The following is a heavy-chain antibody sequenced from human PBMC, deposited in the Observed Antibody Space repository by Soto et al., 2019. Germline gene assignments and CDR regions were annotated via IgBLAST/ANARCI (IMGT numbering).Heavy chain of an antibody. CDR2: ISYDGSNK. CDR1: GFTVGSCG. CDR3: AKSTIQTYSSSWYSYYYYYMDV. J-gene: IGHJ6*03. Sequence: SCAASGFTVGSCGMHWVRQAPGTGLEWVAVISYDGSNKYYADSVKGRFTISRDNSKNTLYLQMNSLRAEDTAVYYCAKSTIQTYSSSWYSYYYYYMDVWGKGTTVTVSS. V-gene: IGHV3-30*18. D-gene: IGHD6-13*01.